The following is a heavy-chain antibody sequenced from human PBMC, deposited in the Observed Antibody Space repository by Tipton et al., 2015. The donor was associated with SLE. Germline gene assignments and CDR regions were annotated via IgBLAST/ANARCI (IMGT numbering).Heavy chain of an antibody. CDR2: ISWNGGSI. Sequence: SLRLSCAASGFTFDDHAMHWVRQAPGKGLECVSGISWNGGSIGYADSVKGRFTISRDNAKNSVYLQMNSLRAEDTALYYCAKDMGTTGEVDWYFGLWGRGTLVTVSS. D-gene: IGHD7-27*01. J-gene: IGHJ2*01. CDR1: GFTFDDHA. CDR3: AKDMGTTGEVDWYFGL. V-gene: IGHV3-9*01.